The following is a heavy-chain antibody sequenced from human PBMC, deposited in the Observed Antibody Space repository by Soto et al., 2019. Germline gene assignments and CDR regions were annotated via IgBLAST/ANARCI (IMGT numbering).Heavy chain of an antibody. CDR2: IYNSGST. D-gene: IGHD5-18*01. Sequence: SETLSLTCTVSGGSVSSGSYYWSWIRQPPGKGLEWIGYIYNSGSTNYNTSLKSRVTISVDTSKNQFSLKLSSVTAADTAVYYCARPLYSYGPMDVWGQGTTVTVSS. J-gene: IGHJ6*02. CDR3: ARPLYSYGPMDV. CDR1: GGSVSSGSYY. V-gene: IGHV4-61*01.